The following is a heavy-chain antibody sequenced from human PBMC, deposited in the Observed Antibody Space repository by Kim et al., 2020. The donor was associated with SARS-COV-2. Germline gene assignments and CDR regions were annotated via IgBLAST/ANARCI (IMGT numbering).Heavy chain of an antibody. J-gene: IGHJ4*02. CDR3: ARDLGGPERY. Sequence: GGSLRLSCAASGFTFSSYSMNWVRQAPGKGLEWDSSISSSSSYIYYADSVKGRFTISRVTAKNYKYLQMNSLRVKDTAAYYSARDLGGPERYGGQGTLVT. D-gene: IGHD3-10*01. CDR1: GFTFSSYS. CDR2: ISSSSSYI. V-gene: IGHV3-21*01.